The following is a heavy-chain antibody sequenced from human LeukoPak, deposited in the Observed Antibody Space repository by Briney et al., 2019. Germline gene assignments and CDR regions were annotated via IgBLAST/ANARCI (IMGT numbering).Heavy chain of an antibody. CDR3: ARDWRERGAYFDY. V-gene: IGHV3-7*01. CDR1: GFTFSSYW. J-gene: IGHJ4*02. CDR2: IKQDGSEK. D-gene: IGHD3-10*01. Sequence: GGSLRLSCAASGFTFSSYWMSWVRPAPGTGLEWVASIKQDGSEKYYVDSVKGRFTISRDNAKNSLYLQMNSLRAEDTAVYYCARDWRERGAYFDYWGQGTLVTVSS.